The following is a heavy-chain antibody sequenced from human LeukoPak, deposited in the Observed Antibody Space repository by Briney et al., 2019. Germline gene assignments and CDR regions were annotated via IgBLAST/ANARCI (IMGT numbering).Heavy chain of an antibody. CDR2: IGSSSTYT. CDR1: GFTCSGYY. CDR3: ARDRGAVAATWFDY. V-gene: IGHV3-11*05. Sequence: GGSLRLSCAASGFTCSGYYMSWVRQAPGKGLEWVSCIGSSSTYTNYADSVKGRFTISRDNAKNSLYLQMDGLRAEDTAVYYCARDRGAVAATWFDYWGQGTLVTVSS. D-gene: IGHD6-19*01. J-gene: IGHJ4*02.